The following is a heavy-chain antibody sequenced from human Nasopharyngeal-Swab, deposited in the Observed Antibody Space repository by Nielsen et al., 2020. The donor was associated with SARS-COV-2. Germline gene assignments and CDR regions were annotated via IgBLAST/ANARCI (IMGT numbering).Heavy chain of an antibody. J-gene: IGHJ6*02. CDR1: GFTFSSYY. CDR3: AREKAVDGIGGYHYYGMDV. CDR2: IYSGGST. V-gene: IGHV3-53*05. Sequence: GESLKISCAASGFTFSSYYMRWVRQAPGEGLEWVSVIYSGGSTYYIDSVKGRFTVSRDNSRNTLYLQMNSLRPEDTAVYYCAREKAVDGIGGYHYYGMDVWGQGTTVTVYS. D-gene: IGHD6-19*01.